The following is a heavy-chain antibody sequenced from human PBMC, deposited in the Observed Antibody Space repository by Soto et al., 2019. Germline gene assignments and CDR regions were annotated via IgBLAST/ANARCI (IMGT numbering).Heavy chain of an antibody. D-gene: IGHD2-15*01. V-gene: IGHV4-31*03. CDR3: ASGEDIVVVVAAPVGNYGFDI. CDR2: IYYSGST. CDR1: GGSISSGGYY. Sequence: PSETLSLTCTVSGGSISSGGYYWSWIRQHPGEGLEWIGYIYYSGSTYYNPSLRSRVTISVETSKNQFSLKLSSVTAADTAVYSCASGEDIVVVVAAPVGNYGFDIWGQGTMVTVSS. J-gene: IGHJ3*02.